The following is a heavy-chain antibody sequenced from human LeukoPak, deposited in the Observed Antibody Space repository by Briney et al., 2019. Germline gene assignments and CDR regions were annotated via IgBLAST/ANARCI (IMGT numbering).Heavy chain of an antibody. CDR3: ARDVGGAISHYFDY. CDR1: GFTFSSYG. J-gene: IGHJ4*02. V-gene: IGHV3-33*01. Sequence: GGSLRLSCAASGFTFSSYGMHWVRQAPGKGLEWVAVIWYDGSNKYYADSVKGRFTISRDNSKNTLYLQMNSQRAEDTAVYYCARDVGGAISHYFDYWGQGTLVTVSS. CDR2: IWYDGSNK. D-gene: IGHD3-16*01.